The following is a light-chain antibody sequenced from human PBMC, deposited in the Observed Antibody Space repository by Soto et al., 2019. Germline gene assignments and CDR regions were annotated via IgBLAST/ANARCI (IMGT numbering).Light chain of an antibody. CDR1: ISDVGGYNY. Sequence: QSALTQPRSVSGSPGQSVTISCTGTISDVGGYNYVSWYQQHPGKAPKLMIYDVSKRPSGVPDRFSGSKSGNTASLTISGLHAEDEADYYGCSYAGSPGVFGGGTKLTVL. V-gene: IGLV2-11*01. J-gene: IGLJ2*01. CDR2: DVS. CDR3: CSYAGSPGV.